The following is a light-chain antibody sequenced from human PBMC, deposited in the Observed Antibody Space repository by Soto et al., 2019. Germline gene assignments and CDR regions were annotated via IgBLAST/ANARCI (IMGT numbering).Light chain of an antibody. J-gene: IGKJ5*01. CDR1: QSVSSY. CDR2: DAS. V-gene: IGKV3-11*01. Sequence: EIVLTQSPATLSLSPGERATLSCRASQSVSSYLAWYQQKPGQAPSLLIYDASNRATGIPARFSGSGSGTEFTLTISSLKPEDFAVYYCQQRSNWITFGQGTRLEIK. CDR3: QQRSNWIT.